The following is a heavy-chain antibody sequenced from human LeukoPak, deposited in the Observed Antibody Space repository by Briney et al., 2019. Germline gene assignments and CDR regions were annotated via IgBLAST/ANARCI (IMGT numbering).Heavy chain of an antibody. CDR2: IKQDGTET. CDR3: AREDHSNYEY. J-gene: IGHJ4*02. D-gene: IGHD4-11*01. Sequence: PGGSLRLSCAASGFTFSSYSMNWVRQAPGEGLEWVASIKQDGTETHYVDSVKGRFTISKDNAKNSLYLQLDSLRAEDTAVYYCAREDHSNYEYWGQGTLVTVSS. V-gene: IGHV3-7*03. CDR1: GFTFSSYS.